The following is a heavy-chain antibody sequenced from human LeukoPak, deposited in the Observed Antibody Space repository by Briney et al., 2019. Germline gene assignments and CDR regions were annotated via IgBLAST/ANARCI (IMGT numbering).Heavy chain of an antibody. CDR2: ISWNSGSI. V-gene: IGHV3-9*01. Sequence: GGSLRLSCAASGFTFDDYAMHWVRQAPGKGLEWVSGISWNSGSIGYADSVKGRFTISRDNAKNSLYLQMNSLRAEDTALYYCAKDREMGSSGFDIWGQGTMVTVSS. D-gene: IGHD3-22*01. CDR3: AKDREMGSSGFDI. CDR1: GFTFDDYA. J-gene: IGHJ3*02.